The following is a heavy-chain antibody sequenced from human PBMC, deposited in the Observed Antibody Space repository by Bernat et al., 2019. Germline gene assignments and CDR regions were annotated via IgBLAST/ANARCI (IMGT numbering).Heavy chain of an antibody. Sequence: EVQLVESGGGLVQPGGSLRLSCAASGFTSSSYWMSWVRQAPGKGLEWVANIKEDGSEKYYVDSVKGRFTISRDNAKNSLYLQMNSLRAEDTAVYYCARDLFWRGPIDYWGQGTLVTVSS. CDR3: ARDLFWRGPIDY. D-gene: IGHD3-3*01. J-gene: IGHJ4*02. CDR2: IKEDGSEK. V-gene: IGHV3-7*03. CDR1: GFTSSSYW.